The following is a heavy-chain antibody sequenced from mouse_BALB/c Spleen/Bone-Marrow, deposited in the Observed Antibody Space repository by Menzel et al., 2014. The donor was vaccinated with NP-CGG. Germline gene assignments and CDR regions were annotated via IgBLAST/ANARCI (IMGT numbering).Heavy chain of an antibody. Sequence: VQLVESGAELVKPGASVTLSCKASGYTFTSYWMHWVKQRPGQGLEWIGEIDPSDSYTNYNQKFKGKATLTVDKSSSTAYMQLSSLTSEDSAVYYCARREYYGSSYLYFDYWGQGTTLTVSS. CDR3: ARREYYGSSYLYFDY. V-gene: IGHV1-69*02. D-gene: IGHD1-1*01. J-gene: IGHJ2*01. CDR1: GYTFTSYW. CDR2: IDPSDSYT.